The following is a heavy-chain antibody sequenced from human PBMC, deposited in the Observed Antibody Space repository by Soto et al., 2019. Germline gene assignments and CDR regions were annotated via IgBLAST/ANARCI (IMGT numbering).Heavy chain of an antibody. D-gene: IGHD3-9*01. CDR1: GGTFSSYA. J-gene: IGHJ6*02. CDR2: IIPIFGTA. Sequence: SVKVSCKASGGTFSSYAISWVRQAPGQGLEWMGGIIPIFGTANYAQKLQCRVTITADESTSTAYMELSSLRSEDTAVYYFARGVSTYYDILTGLSPSQTYYYYGMDVWGQGTTVTVSS. V-gene: IGHV1-69*13. CDR3: ARGVSTYYDILTGLSPSQTYYYYGMDV.